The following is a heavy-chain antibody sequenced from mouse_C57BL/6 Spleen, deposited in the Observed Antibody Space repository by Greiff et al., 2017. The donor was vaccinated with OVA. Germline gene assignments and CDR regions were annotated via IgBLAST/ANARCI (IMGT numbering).Heavy chain of an antibody. CDR3: ARSGYDYWFDY. D-gene: IGHD2-4*01. CDR1: GYAFSSSW. CDR2: IYPGDGDT. Sequence: VQLQQSGPELVKPGASVKISCKASGYAFSSSWMNWVKQRPGKGLEWIGRIYPGDGDTNYNGKFKGKATLTADKSSSTAYMQLSSLTSDDSAVDFCARSGYDYWFDYWGQGTLVTVSA. J-gene: IGHJ3*01. V-gene: IGHV1-82*01.